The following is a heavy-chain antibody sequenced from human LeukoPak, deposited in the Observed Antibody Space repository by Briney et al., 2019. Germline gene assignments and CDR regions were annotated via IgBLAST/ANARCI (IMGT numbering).Heavy chain of an antibody. J-gene: IGHJ4*02. Sequence: ASVKVSCKASGYTFTSYGISWVRQAPGQVLEWMGWISAYNGNTNYAQKLQGRVTMTTDTSTSTAYMELRSLRSDDTAVYYCARVDWDYGGNSESYYWGQGTLVTVSS. D-gene: IGHD4-17*01. CDR2: ISAYNGNT. CDR1: GYTFTSYG. V-gene: IGHV1-18*01. CDR3: ARVDWDYGGNSESYY.